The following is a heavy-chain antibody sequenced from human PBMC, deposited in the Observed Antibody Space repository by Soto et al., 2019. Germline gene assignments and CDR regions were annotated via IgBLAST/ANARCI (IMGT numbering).Heavy chain of an antibody. CDR3: ARVAEGYIYDYSYYGMDV. CDR1: GGSITSSRSY. J-gene: IGHJ6*02. D-gene: IGHD5-18*01. Sequence: SETLSLTCTVSGGSITSSRSYWGWIRQPPGKGLEWIGTIYHSGDTYYNPSLKSRVTISLDTSKNQFSLRLSSVTAADTAVYYCARVAEGYIYDYSYYGMDVWGQGTTVTVSS. CDR2: IYHSGDT. V-gene: IGHV4-39*01.